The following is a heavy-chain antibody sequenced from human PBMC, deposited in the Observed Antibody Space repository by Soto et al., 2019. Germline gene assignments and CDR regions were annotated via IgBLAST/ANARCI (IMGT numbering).Heavy chain of an antibody. CDR3: AREGALKPFSS. J-gene: IGHJ5*02. Sequence: GGSLRLSCAASGFTFSDHWMHWARQAPGEGLVWVSRINTDGSTTSYADSVKGRFTISRDNVKNTLFLQMDSLRVEDTVVYYCAREGALKPFSSWGQGALVTVSS. V-gene: IGHV3-74*01. CDR1: GFTFSDHW. CDR2: INTDGSTT.